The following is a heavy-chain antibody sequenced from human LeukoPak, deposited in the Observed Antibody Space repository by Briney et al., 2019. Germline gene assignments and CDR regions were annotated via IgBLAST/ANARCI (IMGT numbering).Heavy chain of an antibody. CDR3: ARGTVAPHRDGLDI. J-gene: IGHJ6*02. CDR2: IHSSGST. Sequence: SETLSLTCAVSGGSINNYYWSWIRQPPGKGLEWIGNIHSSGSTNYNPSLKSRVTISIDTSKNQFSLKMRSVTPADTAVYYCARGTVAPHRDGLDIWGQGTTVTVSS. V-gene: IGHV4-59*01. CDR1: GGSINNYY. D-gene: IGHD2-15*01.